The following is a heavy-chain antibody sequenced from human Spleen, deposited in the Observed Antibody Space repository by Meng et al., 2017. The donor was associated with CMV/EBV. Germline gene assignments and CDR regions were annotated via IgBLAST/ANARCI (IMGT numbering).Heavy chain of an antibody. CDR3: VRYGDRKEFDF. Sequence: SCKASGYRCTSFYIHWVRQAPGQGLEWMGVIYPRGGTTSHAQKFQGRLTMTRDTSTSTVYMALNSLRSEDTAVYFCVRYGDRKEFDFWGQGTLVTVSS. CDR1: GYRCTSFY. D-gene: IGHD4-17*01. CDR2: IYPRGGTT. J-gene: IGHJ4*02. V-gene: IGHV1-46*01.